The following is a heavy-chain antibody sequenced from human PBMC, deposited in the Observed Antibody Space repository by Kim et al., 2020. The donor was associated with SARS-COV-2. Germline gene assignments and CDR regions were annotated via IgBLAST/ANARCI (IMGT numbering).Heavy chain of an antibody. J-gene: IGHJ4*02. CDR2: T. Sequence: TSYTPSLKGRVTMSLDTSTNEYFLKLTSVTAADTAIYYCARGRLNFDFWGQGSQVTVSS. V-gene: IGHV4-34*01. CDR3: ARGRLNFDF.